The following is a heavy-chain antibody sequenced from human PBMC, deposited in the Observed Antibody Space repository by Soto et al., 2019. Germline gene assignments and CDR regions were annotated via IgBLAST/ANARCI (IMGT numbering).Heavy chain of an antibody. Sequence: QVQLVQSGAEVKKPGASVKVSCKASGYTFTDYHIHWVRQAPGQGLEFMGWINANNGGAGSAQQFQGRVTGTRDTSINTVYMELSNLRSDDTAVYYCAREGGSETLQPSYNWFDTWGQGTLVTVSS. CDR2: INANNGGA. V-gene: IGHV1-2*02. CDR3: AREGGSETLQPSYNWFDT. CDR1: GYTFTDYH. J-gene: IGHJ5*02. D-gene: IGHD6-25*01.